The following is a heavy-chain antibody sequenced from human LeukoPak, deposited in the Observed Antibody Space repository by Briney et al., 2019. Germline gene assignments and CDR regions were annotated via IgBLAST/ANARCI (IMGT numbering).Heavy chain of an antibody. V-gene: IGHV1-46*01. CDR1: GYTFTSYY. J-gene: IGHJ4*02. Sequence: ASVKVSCKASGYTFTSYYMHWVRQAPGQGLEWMGIINPSGGSTSYAQKFQGRVTMTRDTSTSTVYMELSSLRSEDTAVYYCARLVPYYYDSSGYYPYYFDYWGQGTLVTVSS. CDR2: INPSGGST. CDR3: ARLVPYYYDSSGYYPYYFDY. D-gene: IGHD3-22*01.